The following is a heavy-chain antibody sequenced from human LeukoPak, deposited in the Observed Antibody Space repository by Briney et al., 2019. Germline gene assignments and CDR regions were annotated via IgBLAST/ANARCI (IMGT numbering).Heavy chain of an antibody. CDR3: ARSQIVVGSYDAFDI. CDR1: GFIFSSYA. Sequence: PGGSLRLSCAASGFIFSSYAMNWVRQAPGKGLEWVSSISSDSSYIYYADSVKGRFTISRDNAKNSLYLQMNSLRAEDTAVYYCARSQIVVGSYDAFDIWGQGTMVTVSS. D-gene: IGHD3-22*01. V-gene: IGHV3-21*01. J-gene: IGHJ3*02. CDR2: ISSDSSYI.